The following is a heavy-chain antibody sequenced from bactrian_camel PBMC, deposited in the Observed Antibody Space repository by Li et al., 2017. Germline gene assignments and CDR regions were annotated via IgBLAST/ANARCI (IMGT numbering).Heavy chain of an antibody. J-gene: IGHJ4*01. V-gene: IGHV3S40*01. D-gene: IGHD7*01. Sequence: DVQLVESGGGLVEPGGSLRLSCVASGFAFSNTDMSWLRQARQAPGREREGVASISIGNGLTDYVDSVKGRFTISHDNAKNTLYLQMNSLKPEDTALYYCAAGIVPKANWWRRGNVYKYWGRGTQVTVS. CDR3: AAGIVPKANWWRRGNVYKY. CDR1: GFAFSNTD. CDR2: ISIGNGLT.